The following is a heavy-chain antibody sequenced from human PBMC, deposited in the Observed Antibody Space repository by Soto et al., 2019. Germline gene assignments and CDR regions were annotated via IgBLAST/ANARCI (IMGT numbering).Heavy chain of an antibody. Sequence: SVKFSCKASGVSFSGYAFSWVRQAPGQGLEWMGGIMPLFGKPDYAQKFQGRVTITTDESTSTTYMELSSLRSEDTALYFCASASSTSWLYYFDYWGQGTRVTVSS. CDR1: GVSFSGYA. CDR3: ASASSTSWLYYFDY. CDR2: IMPLFGKP. D-gene: IGHD2-2*01. J-gene: IGHJ4*02. V-gene: IGHV1-69*05.